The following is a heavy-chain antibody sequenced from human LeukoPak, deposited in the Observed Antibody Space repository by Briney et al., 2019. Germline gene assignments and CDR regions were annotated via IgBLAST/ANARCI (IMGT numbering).Heavy chain of an antibody. CDR1: GYTFTGYY. CDR2: INPNSGGT. Sequence: GASVKVSCKASGYTFTGYYVHWVRQAPGQGLEWMGWINPNSGGTNYAQKFQGRVTMTRDTSISTVYMELSRLRSDDTAVYYCAGEKVEGANWFDPWGQGTLVTVFS. CDR3: AGEKVEGANWFDP. J-gene: IGHJ5*02. V-gene: IGHV1-2*02. D-gene: IGHD2-15*01.